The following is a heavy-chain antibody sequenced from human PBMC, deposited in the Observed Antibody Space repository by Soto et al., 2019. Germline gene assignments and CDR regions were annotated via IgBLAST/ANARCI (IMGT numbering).Heavy chain of an antibody. CDR1: GFTFSNYA. J-gene: IGHJ4*02. D-gene: IGHD3-3*01. CDR3: SKSESGWSHVYHDQ. CDR2: ISGGGGST. V-gene: IGHV3-23*01. Sequence: PGGSLRLSCAASGFTFSNYAMSWVRQAPGKGLEWVAVISGGGGSTNYADSVKGRFTISRGNSKNTLYLQMNSLRAEDTAVYYCSKSESGWSHVYHDQWGQGTLVTVSS.